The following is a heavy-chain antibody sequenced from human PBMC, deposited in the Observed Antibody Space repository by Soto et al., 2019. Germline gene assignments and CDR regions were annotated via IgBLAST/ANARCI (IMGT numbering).Heavy chain of an antibody. V-gene: IGHV3-74*03. J-gene: IGHJ6*02. CDR3: TRGVYSAMDV. CDR2: ISTDGSST. Sequence: EVQLVESGGGLVQPGGSLRLSCVASGFTFSNFWMHWVRQAPGKGLVWVSLISTDGSSTTYADSVKGRFTISRDNAKNTLYLQMNSLRAEDTAVYYCTRGVYSAMDVWGQGTTVTVSS. D-gene: IGHD4-4*01. CDR1: GFTFSNFW.